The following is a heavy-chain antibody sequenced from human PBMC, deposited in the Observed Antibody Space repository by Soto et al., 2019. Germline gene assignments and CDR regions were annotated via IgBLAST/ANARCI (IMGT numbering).Heavy chain of an antibody. CDR3: ARDWGYGSGSYENWFDP. CDR1: GGTFSSYA. D-gene: IGHD3-10*01. Sequence: QVQLVQSGAEVKKPGSSVKVSCKASGGTFSSYAISWVRQAPGQGLEWMGGIIPIFGTANYAQKFQGRVPITADESTRTAYMELSSLRSEDTAVYYCARDWGYGSGSYENWFDPWGQGTLVTVSS. V-gene: IGHV1-69*01. CDR2: IIPIFGTA. J-gene: IGHJ5*02.